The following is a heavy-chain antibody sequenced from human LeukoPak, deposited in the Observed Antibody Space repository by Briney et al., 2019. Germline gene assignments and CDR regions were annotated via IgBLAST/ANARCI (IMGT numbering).Heavy chain of an antibody. J-gene: IGHJ6*03. Sequence: PSETLSLTCTVSGGSISSDSDFWSWIRQPAGKGLEWIGHINTSGSTNYNPSLKSRVTISVDTSKNQFSLKLSSVTAADTAVYYCARGPNSSSWHYYYYYYMDVWGKGTTVTISS. V-gene: IGHV4-61*09. CDR3: ARGPNSSSWHYYYYYYMDV. CDR1: GGSISSDSDF. CDR2: INTSGST. D-gene: IGHD6-13*01.